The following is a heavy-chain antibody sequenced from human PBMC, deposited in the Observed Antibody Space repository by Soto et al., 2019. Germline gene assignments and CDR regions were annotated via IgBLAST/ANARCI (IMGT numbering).Heavy chain of an antibody. Sequence: QVQLEQSGAEVKKPGASVKVSCKASGYTFTNYYMHWVRQAPGQGLEWMGIIKPSGGSASYAQKFQGRITMTRDTSTSTVYMDLSSLRSEDTAVYYCERSWFQMRNGFDYWGQGTLVTVSS. CDR2: IKPSGGSA. CDR1: GYTFTNYY. CDR3: ERSWFQMRNGFDY. J-gene: IGHJ4*02. V-gene: IGHV1-46*01. D-gene: IGHD3-10*01.